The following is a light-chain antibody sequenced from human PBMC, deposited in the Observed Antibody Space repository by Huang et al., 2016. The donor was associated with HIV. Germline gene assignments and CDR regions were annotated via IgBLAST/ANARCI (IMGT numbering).Light chain of an antibody. CDR1: QSVSTN. Sequence: ETVMTQSPATLSLSPGERATLSCRASQSVSTNLAWYQQKPGQAPRLLLFGASTRATGIPARFSGTGSGTEFTLTISSLQSEDFAVYYCQQYNTWPPSTFGQGTKLEIK. V-gene: IGKV3-15*01. J-gene: IGKJ2*02. CDR2: GAS. CDR3: QQYNTWPPST.